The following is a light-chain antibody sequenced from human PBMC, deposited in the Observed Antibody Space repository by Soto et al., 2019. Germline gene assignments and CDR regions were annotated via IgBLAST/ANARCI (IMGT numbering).Light chain of an antibody. CDR2: DAS. V-gene: IGKV3-11*01. CDR3: KQRANSPVT. CDR1: QSVSSY. J-gene: IGKJ1*01. Sequence: EIVLTQSPDTLSLSPGERATLSCRASQSVSSYFAWYQQKPGQAPRLLIYDASHRATGIPARFSGSGSGTDFTLTISSLEADHFAIYYCKQRANSPVTFGQRTRVDIK.